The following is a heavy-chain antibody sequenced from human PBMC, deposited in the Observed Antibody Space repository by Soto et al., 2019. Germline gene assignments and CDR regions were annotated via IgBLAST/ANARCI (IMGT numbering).Heavy chain of an antibody. CDR3: AKDNYFHY. V-gene: IGHV3-23*01. CDR1: GFTFSSYA. CDR2: ISGRGSST. J-gene: IGHJ4*02. D-gene: IGHD1-1*01. Sequence: EVQLLESGGGLVHPGGSVRLSCTASGFTFSSYAMGWVRQAPGKGLEWVSSISGRGSSTYYADSVKGRFTFSRDNSKNTLYLQMNTLTADGPAVYYCAKDNYFHYWGQGTLVTVSS.